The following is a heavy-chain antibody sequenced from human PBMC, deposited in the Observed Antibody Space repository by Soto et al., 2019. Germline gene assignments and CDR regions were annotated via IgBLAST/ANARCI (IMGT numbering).Heavy chain of an antibody. CDR2: ISYDGSNK. J-gene: IGHJ5*02. CDR3: ARAGYCSSTSCYDWFDP. CDR1: GFTFRGYA. V-gene: IGHV3-30-3*01. D-gene: IGHD2-2*01. Sequence: TGGSLRLSCEASGFTFRGYAMNRVRRAPGKGLEWAAVISYDGSNKYCADSVKGRVTISRDNSKNALYLQMNSLRAEDTAVYYCARAGYCSSTSCYDWFDPWGQGTLVTVSS.